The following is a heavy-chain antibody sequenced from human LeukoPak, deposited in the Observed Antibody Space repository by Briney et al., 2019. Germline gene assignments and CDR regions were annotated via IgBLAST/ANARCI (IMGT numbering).Heavy chain of an antibody. CDR3: ARDPSQYYYDSSGYYGPSVTYFDY. Sequence: GASVKVSCKTSGYTSTGYHIHWVRQAPGQGLEWMGMINPSSGGISYSQKFQGRVTMTRDTSTSTIYMEFSSLRSEDTAVYYCARDPSQYYYDSSGYYGPSVTYFDYWGQGTLVSVSS. CDR1: GYTSTGYH. V-gene: IGHV1-46*01. D-gene: IGHD3-22*01. CDR2: INPSSGGI. J-gene: IGHJ4*02.